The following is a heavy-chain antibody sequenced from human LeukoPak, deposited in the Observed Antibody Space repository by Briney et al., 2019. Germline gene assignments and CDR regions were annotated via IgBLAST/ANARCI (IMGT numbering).Heavy chain of an antibody. CDR3: ARDKGGELLNY. Sequence: GRSLRLSCAASGFTFRSYGMHWVRQAPGKGLEWVAVISYDGSNEYYADSVKGRFTISRDNSKNTLYLQMSSLRAEDTAVYYCARDKGGELLNYWGQGTLVTVSS. J-gene: IGHJ4*02. CDR1: GFTFRSYG. D-gene: IGHD1-26*01. V-gene: IGHV3-30*03. CDR2: ISYDGSNE.